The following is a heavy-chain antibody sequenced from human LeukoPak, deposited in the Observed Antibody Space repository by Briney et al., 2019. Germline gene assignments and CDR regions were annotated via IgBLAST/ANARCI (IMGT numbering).Heavy chain of an antibody. J-gene: IGHJ4*02. Sequence: GGSLRLSCAASGFTFSSYSMNWVRQAPGKGLEWVSSISSSSSYIYYADSVKGRFTISRDNAKNSLYLQMNSLRAEDTAVYYCARVGLSARFRDSSGFDYWGQGTLVTVSS. CDR2: ISSSSSYI. D-gene: IGHD3-22*01. V-gene: IGHV3-21*01. CDR1: GFTFSSYS. CDR3: ARVGLSARFRDSSGFDY.